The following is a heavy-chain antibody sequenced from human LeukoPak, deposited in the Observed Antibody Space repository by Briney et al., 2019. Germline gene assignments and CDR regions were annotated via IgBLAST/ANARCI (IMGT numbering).Heavy chain of an antibody. D-gene: IGHD4-17*01. V-gene: IGHV3-48*03. CDR2: ISSSGNTI. CDR1: GFTFSSYE. Sequence: PGGSLRLSCAASGFTFSSYEMNWVRQAPGKGLEWVSYISSSGNTIFYADSVKGRFTLSRDNAKNSLFLQMNSLRAEDTAVYYCAREDGGYGGYVGYWGQGTLVTVSS. CDR3: AREDGGYGGYVGY. J-gene: IGHJ4*02.